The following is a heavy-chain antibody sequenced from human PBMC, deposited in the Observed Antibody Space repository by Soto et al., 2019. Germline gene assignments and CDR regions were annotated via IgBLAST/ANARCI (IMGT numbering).Heavy chain of an antibody. Sequence: VQLLESGGGLVQPGGSLRLSCAASGFTFSDYYMSWIRQAPGKGLEWVSYISSSGSTIYYADSVKGRFTISRDNAKNSLYLQMNSLRAEDTAVYYCARDHIYYGDSHNWFDPWGQGTLVTVSS. CDR1: GFTFSDYY. V-gene: IGHV3-11*01. D-gene: IGHD4-17*01. CDR3: ARDHIYYGDSHNWFDP. J-gene: IGHJ5*02. CDR2: ISSSGSTI.